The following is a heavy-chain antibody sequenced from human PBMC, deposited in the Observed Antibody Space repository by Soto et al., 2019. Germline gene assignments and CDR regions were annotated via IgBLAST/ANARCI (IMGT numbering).Heavy chain of an antibody. CDR3: ARVEGYCSGGSCYSSFKDDYYYGMDV. D-gene: IGHD2-15*01. CDR1: GFTFSSYW. J-gene: IGHJ6*02. Sequence: EVQLVESGGGLVQPGGSLRLSCAASGFTFSSYWMHWVRQAPGKGLVWVSRINSDGSSTSYADSVKGRFTISRDNAKNTLYLQMNSLRAEDTAVYYCARVEGYCSGGSCYSSFKDDYYYGMDVWGQGTTVTVSS. CDR2: INSDGSST. V-gene: IGHV3-74*01.